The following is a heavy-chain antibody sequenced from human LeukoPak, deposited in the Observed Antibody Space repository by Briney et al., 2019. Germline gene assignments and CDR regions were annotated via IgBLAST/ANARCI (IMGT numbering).Heavy chain of an antibody. D-gene: IGHD3-9*01. CDR3: ARDRYYDILTGDFNWCDP. V-gene: IGHV4-4*07. CDR1: GGSISSYY. J-gene: IGHJ5*02. Sequence: SETLSLTCTVSGGSISSYYWSWLRQPAGKGLEWIGSIYTSGNTDYNPSRKSRVTMSVDTSKNQFSLKLNSVTAADTAVYYCARDRYYDILTGDFNWCDPWGQGTLVTVSS. CDR2: IYTSGNT.